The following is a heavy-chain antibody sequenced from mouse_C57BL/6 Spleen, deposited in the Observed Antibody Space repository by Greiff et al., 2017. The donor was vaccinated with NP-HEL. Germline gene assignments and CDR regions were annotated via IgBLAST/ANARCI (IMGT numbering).Heavy chain of an antibody. D-gene: IGHD1-1*01. V-gene: IGHV5-4*01. CDR2: ISDGGSYT. Sequence: DVQLVESGGGLVKPGGSLKLSCAASGFTFSSYAMSWVRQTPEKRLEWVATISDGGSYTYYPDNVKGRFTISRDNAKNNLYLQMSHLKSEDTAMYYCARADYYGSSYWYFDVWGTGTTVTVSS. CDR1: GFTFSSYA. J-gene: IGHJ1*03. CDR3: ARADYYGSSYWYFDV.